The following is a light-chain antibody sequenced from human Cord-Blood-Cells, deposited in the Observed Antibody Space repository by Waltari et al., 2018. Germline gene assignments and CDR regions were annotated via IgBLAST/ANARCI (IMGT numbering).Light chain of an antibody. Sequence: IALTQSPGTLSLSPGDRATLSCRASQSVSSSYLAWYQQKPGQAPRLLIYGASSRTTGIPDRFSGSGSGTDFTLTISRLEPEDVAVYYCQQYGSSPLFTFGPGTKVDIK. CDR2: GAS. CDR1: QSVSSSY. CDR3: QQYGSSPLFT. J-gene: IGKJ3*01. V-gene: IGKV3-20*01.